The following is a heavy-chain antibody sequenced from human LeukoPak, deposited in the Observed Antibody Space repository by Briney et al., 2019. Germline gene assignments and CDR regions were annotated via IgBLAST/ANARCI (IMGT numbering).Heavy chain of an antibody. CDR1: GFTFSNAW. Sequence: PGGSLRLSCAASGFTFSNAWMSWVRQTPGKGLEWVGRIKSNSEGGTTDYTAPMKGRFSISRDDSKNTLYLQMNSLKTEDTAVYCCITYRSKGDYSVWGQGTLVTVSS. CDR2: IKSNSEGGTT. D-gene: IGHD4-11*01. CDR3: ITYRSKGDYSV. V-gene: IGHV3-15*01. J-gene: IGHJ4*02.